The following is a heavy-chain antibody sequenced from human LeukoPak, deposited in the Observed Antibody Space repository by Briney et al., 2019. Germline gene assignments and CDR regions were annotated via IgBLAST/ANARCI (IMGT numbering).Heavy chain of an antibody. J-gene: IGHJ5*01. CDR3: ARDLWNFYDDSGYNRDFDS. CDR1: TSR. D-gene: IGHD3-22*01. Sequence: ASVKVSCKATSRISWVRQAPGQGLERMGWIGTYGGDTYYAQKFQGRITVTTDTSTSTVYMELRILRSDDTAVYYCARDLWNFYDDSGYNRDFDSWGQGTLVTVSS. V-gene: IGHV1-18*01. CDR2: IGTYGGDT.